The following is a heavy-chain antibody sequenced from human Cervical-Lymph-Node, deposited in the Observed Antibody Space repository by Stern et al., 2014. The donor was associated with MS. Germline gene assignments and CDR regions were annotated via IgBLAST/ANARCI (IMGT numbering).Heavy chain of an antibody. Sequence: VQLVQSGAEVKKPGSSVKVSCKASGGTFSSYAISWVRQAPGQGLEWMGGIIPIFGTANYAQKFQGRVTITADELTSTAYMELSSLRSEDTAVYYCARGPRSQSGGSSWFDPWGQGTLVTVSS. V-gene: IGHV1-69*01. CDR2: IIPIFGTA. CDR1: GGTFSSYA. CDR3: ARGPRSQSGGSSWFDP. D-gene: IGHD1-26*01. J-gene: IGHJ5*02.